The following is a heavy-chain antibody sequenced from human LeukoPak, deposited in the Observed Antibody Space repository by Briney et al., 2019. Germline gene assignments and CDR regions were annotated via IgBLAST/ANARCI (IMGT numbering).Heavy chain of an antibody. CDR1: GYTFTSYY. CDR3: ASNSPAYCGGDCYSTLDY. J-gene: IGHJ4*02. CDR2: INPSGGST. D-gene: IGHD2-21*02. Sequence: ASVKVSCEASGYTFTSYYMHWVRQAPGQGLEWMGIINPSGGSTSYAQKFQGRVTTTRDMSTSTVYMELSSLRCEDTAVYYCASNSPAYCGGDCYSTLDYWGQGTLVTVSS. V-gene: IGHV1-46*01.